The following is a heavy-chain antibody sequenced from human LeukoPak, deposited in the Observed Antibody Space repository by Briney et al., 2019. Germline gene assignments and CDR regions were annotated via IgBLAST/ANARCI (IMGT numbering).Heavy chain of an antibody. Sequence: GGSLRLSCAASGCSFSNYWMHWVRQAPGKGLVWVSRVKGDGSFTDYAGSVEGRFTISRANAKNTLYLQMYSLRVEDTAVYYCVRDGDDYNFDYWGQRSLVTVSS. CDR3: VRDGDDYNFDY. V-gene: IGHV3-74*01. CDR2: VKGDGSFT. CDR1: GCSFSNYW. J-gene: IGHJ4*02. D-gene: IGHD5-24*01.